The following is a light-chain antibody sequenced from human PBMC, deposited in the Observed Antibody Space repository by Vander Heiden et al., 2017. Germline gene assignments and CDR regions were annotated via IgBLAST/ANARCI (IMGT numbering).Light chain of an antibody. CDR2: GAS. Sequence: EILMTQSPATLSVSPGERATLSCRASQSVSSNLAWYQQNPGQAPRLLIYGASTRATGIPARFSGSGSGTEFTLTISSLQSEDFAVYYCQQYNNWPRTFGQGTKMEIK. CDR3: QQYNNWPRT. J-gene: IGKJ2*01. V-gene: IGKV3-15*01. CDR1: QSVSSN.